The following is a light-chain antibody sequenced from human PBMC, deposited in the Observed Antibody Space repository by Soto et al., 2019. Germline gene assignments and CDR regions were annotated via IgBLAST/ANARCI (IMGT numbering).Light chain of an antibody. Sequence: DIPMTQSPSSLSASVGDRVTITCRASQGIGNDLGWYQQRPGKAPRRLIYAASRLQSGVPSRFSGSVSGTEFTLTISSLQPEDFATYYCLQHNIYPLTFGGGTKVEIK. J-gene: IGKJ4*01. CDR1: QGIGND. V-gene: IGKV1-17*01. CDR3: LQHNIYPLT. CDR2: AAS.